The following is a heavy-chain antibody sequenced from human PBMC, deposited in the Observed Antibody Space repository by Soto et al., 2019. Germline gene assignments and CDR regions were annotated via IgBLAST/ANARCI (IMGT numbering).Heavy chain of an antibody. CDR3: ASGGAGSGTSTSTDSDT. D-gene: IGHD6-13*01. CDR1: GDTCSYPY. CDR2: ITPFSGDV. V-gene: IGHV1-45*02. Sequence: SVEVSCKALGDTCSYPYRHWVRQAPGQALEWMGWITPFSGDVHYAQKFQERVTLTRDRSINTAYMRMSSLRSEDTAIYFCASGGAGSGTSTSTDSDTWGQQSVLTISS. J-gene: IGHJ5*01.